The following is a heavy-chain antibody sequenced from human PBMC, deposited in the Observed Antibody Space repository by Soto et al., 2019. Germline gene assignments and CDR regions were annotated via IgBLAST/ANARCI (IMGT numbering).Heavy chain of an antibody. CDR1: GGSFSDYY. V-gene: IGHV4-34*01. Sequence: QVQLRQWGAGLLKPSETLSLTCAVFGGSFSDYYWTWIRQPPGKGLEWIGEINHSGTTSYNPSLKSRHTISVDTSNNQFSLKLSSVTAADTAVYYCARKPIYHFFAGYYSVDYWGQGTLVTVSS. D-gene: IGHD3-9*01. J-gene: IGHJ4*02. CDR3: ARKPIYHFFAGYYSVDY. CDR2: INHSGTT.